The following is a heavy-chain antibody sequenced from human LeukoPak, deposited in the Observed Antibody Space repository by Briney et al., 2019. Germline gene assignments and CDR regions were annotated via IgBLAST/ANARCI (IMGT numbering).Heavy chain of an antibody. Sequence: SETLSLTCTVSGGSINSYYWSWIRQPPGKGLEWIGYIYYSGSTNYNPSLKSRVTISVDTSKNQFSLKLSSVTAADTAVYYCARVGAWFDPWGQGTLVTVSS. CDR1: GGSINSYY. CDR3: ARVGAWFDP. CDR2: IYYSGST. J-gene: IGHJ5*02. V-gene: IGHV4-59*01.